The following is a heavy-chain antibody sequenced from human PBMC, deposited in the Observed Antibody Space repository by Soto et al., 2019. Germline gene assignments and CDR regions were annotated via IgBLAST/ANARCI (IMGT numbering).Heavy chain of an antibody. V-gene: IGHV1-18*01. CDR2: IRAYNGNT. D-gene: IGHD2-2*01. J-gene: IGHJ4*02. Sequence: GASVKVSCKASGYTFTSYAMHWVRQAPGQGLEWMGWIRAYNGNTNYAQKVQGRVTMTTDTSTSTAYMELRSLRSDDTAVYYCARDLPPSDYWGQGTLVTVSS. CDR1: GYTFTSYA. CDR3: ARDLPPSDY.